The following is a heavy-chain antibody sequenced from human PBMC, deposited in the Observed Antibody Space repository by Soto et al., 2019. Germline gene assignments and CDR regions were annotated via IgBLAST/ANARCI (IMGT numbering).Heavy chain of an antibody. J-gene: IGHJ3*01. CDR3: AKSSSTAFDV. V-gene: IGHV3-7*01. Sequence: GGALRVSCAASGLTFSIYRMNWVRQAPGNGLEWVANIKQDGSENYYVDSVKGRFTISRDNAKHSLYLQMNSLSAEDTAVYYCAKSSSTAFDVWGQGTMVTVSS. CDR2: IKQDGSEN. CDR1: GLTFSIYR.